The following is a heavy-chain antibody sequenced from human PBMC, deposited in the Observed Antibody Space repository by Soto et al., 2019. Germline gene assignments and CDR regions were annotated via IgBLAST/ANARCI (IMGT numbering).Heavy chain of an antibody. V-gene: IGHV1-69*13. Sequence: SVKVSCKAPGGTFSSYAISWVRQAPGQGLEWMGGIIPIFGTANYAQKFQGRVTITADESTSTAYMELSSLRSEDTAVYYCARADSSSWSIYYYGMDVWGQGTTVTVSS. D-gene: IGHD6-13*01. CDR3: ARADSSSWSIYYYGMDV. J-gene: IGHJ6*02. CDR2: IIPIFGTA. CDR1: GGTFSSYA.